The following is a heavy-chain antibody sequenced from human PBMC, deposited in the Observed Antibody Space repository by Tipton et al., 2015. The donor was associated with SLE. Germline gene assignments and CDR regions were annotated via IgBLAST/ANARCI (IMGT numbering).Heavy chain of an antibody. CDR3: ARYQRLLWFPGRSDDAFDI. J-gene: IGHJ3*02. CDR2: IYYSGST. CDR1: GGSISSSSYY. D-gene: IGHD3-10*01. V-gene: IGHV4-39*07. Sequence: TLSLTCTVSGGSISSSSYYWGWIRQPPGKGLEWIGSIYYSGSTYYNPSLKSRVTISVDTSKNQFSLKLSSVTAADTAVYYCARYQRLLWFPGRSDDAFDIWGQGTRVTVSS.